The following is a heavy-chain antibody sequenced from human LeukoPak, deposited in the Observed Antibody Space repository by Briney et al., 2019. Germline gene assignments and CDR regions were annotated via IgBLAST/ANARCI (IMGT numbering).Heavy chain of an antibody. J-gene: IGHJ3*02. CDR3: ARGLRDTSPNNYYDSSGYYSGDAFDI. Sequence: PSETLSLTCAVYGGSFSGYYWSWIRQPPGKGLEWIGEINHSGSTNYNPSLKSRVTVSVDTSKNQFSLKLSSVTAADTAVYYCARGLRDTSPNNYYDSSGYYSGDAFDIWGQGTMVTVSS. V-gene: IGHV4-34*01. D-gene: IGHD3-22*01. CDR1: GGSFSGYY. CDR2: INHSGST.